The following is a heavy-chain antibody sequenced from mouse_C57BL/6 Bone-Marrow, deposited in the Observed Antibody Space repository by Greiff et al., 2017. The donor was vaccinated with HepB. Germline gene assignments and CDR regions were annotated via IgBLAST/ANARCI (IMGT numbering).Heavy chain of an antibody. V-gene: IGHV14-2*01. Sequence: EVKVEESGAELVKPGASVKLSCTASGFNIKDYYMHWVKQRTEQGLEWIGRIDPEDGETKYAPKFQGKATITADTSSNTAYLQLSSLTSEDTAVYYCAKFPFHYYGSSYGYFDVWGTGTTVTVSS. D-gene: IGHD1-1*01. CDR2: IDPEDGET. CDR1: GFNIKDYY. J-gene: IGHJ1*03. CDR3: AKFPFHYYGSSYGYFDV.